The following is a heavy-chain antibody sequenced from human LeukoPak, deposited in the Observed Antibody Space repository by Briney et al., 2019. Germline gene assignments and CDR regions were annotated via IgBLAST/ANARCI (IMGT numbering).Heavy chain of an antibody. Sequence: SVKVSCKASGGTFSSYAISWVRQAPGQGLEWMGGIIPIFGTVNYAQKFQGRVTITADESTSTAYMELSSLRSEDTAVYYCARGGGHYYDSSGHDYWGQGTLVTVSS. D-gene: IGHD3-22*01. J-gene: IGHJ4*02. CDR3: ARGGGHYYDSSGHDY. V-gene: IGHV1-69*13. CDR1: GGTFSSYA. CDR2: IIPIFGTV.